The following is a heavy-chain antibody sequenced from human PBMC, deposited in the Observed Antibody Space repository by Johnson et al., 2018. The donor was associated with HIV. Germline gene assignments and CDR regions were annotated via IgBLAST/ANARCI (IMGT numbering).Heavy chain of an antibody. J-gene: IGHJ3*02. CDR3: ASQLGATGAFDI. V-gene: IGHV3-7*05. CDR1: GFTFSSYW. Sequence: VQLVESGGGLVQPGGSLRLSCAASGFTFSSYWMSWVRQAPGKGLEWVANIKQDGSTGYADSVKGRFTISRDNAKNSLYLQMNTLRAEDTALYYCASQLGATGAFDIWGQGTMVTVSS. D-gene: IGHD1-26*01. CDR2: IKQDGST.